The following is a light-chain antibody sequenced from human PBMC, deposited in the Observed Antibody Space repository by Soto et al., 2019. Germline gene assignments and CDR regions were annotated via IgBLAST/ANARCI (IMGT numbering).Light chain of an antibody. V-gene: IGLV2-14*01. CDR2: DVS. CDR3: SSYTSSSTPV. J-gene: IGLJ1*01. CDR1: SSGVGGYNY. Sequence: QSALTQPASVSGSPGQSITISCTGTSSGVGGYNYVTWYQQHPGKAPKLMIYDVSNRPSGVSNRFSGSKSGNTASLTISGLEADDEADYYCSSYTSSSTPVFGTGTKLTVL.